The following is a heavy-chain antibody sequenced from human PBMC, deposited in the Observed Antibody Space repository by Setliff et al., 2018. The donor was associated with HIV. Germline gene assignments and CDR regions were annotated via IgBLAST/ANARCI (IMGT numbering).Heavy chain of an antibody. CDR3: ARAAAGNTGPFDL. CDR2: IYYSGST. Sequence: SETLSLTCTVSGGSISSYYWSWIRQPPGEGLEWIGYIYYSGSTNYNPSLKSRVTISVDTSKNQFSLKLTSVTASDTAVYYCARAAAGNTGPFDLWGQGSPVTVS. J-gene: IGHJ4*02. D-gene: IGHD4-17*01. CDR1: GGSISSYY. V-gene: IGHV4-59*08.